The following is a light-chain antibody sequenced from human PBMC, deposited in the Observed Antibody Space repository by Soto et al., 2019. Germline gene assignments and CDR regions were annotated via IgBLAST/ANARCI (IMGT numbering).Light chain of an antibody. V-gene: IGKV3-20*01. CDR1: QSVSSNY. Sequence: EVVLTQSPGTLSLSPGERATLSCRASQSVSSNYLAWYQQRPGQAPRLLIYGASSRATGIPDRFSGSGSGTDFTLTISRLEPEDSAVYYCQEYNYWHPITFGGGTKVDIK. J-gene: IGKJ4*01. CDR3: QEYNYWHPIT. CDR2: GAS.